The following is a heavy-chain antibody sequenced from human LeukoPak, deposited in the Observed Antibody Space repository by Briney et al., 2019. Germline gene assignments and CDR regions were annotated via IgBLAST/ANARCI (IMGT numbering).Heavy chain of an antibody. CDR1: GGSISSSSYY. V-gene: IGHV4-39*07. D-gene: IGHD6-13*01. CDR2: IYYSGST. J-gene: IGHJ4*02. CDR3: ARTSYSSSWYSDY. Sequence: PSETLSLTCTVSGGSISSSSYYWGWIRQPPGKGLEWNGSIYYSGSTYYNPSLKSRVTISVDTSKNQFSLKLSSVTAADTAVYYCARTSYSSSWYSDYWGQGTLVTVSS.